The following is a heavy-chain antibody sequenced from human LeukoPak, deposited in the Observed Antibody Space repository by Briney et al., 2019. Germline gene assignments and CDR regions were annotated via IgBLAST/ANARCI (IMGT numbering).Heavy chain of an antibody. D-gene: IGHD2-2*02. V-gene: IGHV1-2*02. CDR2: INPNSGGT. Sequence: ASVKVSCKASGYTFTSYGISWVRQAPGQGLEWMGWINPNSGGTNYAQKFQGRVTMTRDTSISTAYMELSRLRSDDTAVYYCARVYCSSTSCYTGDAFDIWGQGTMVTVSS. CDR1: GYTFTSYG. J-gene: IGHJ3*02. CDR3: ARVYCSSTSCYTGDAFDI.